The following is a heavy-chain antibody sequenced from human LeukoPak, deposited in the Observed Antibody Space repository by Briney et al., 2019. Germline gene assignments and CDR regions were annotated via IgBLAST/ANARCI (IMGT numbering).Heavy chain of an antibody. Sequence: GGSLRLSCAASGFTVSSNYMSWVRQAPGKGLEWVSVIYSGGSTYYADSVKGRFTISRDNSKNTLYLQMNSLRAEDTAVYYCARVLRITGTTTPFDYWGQGTLVTVSS. CDR3: ARVLRITGTTTPFDY. CDR2: IYSGGST. D-gene: IGHD1-20*01. J-gene: IGHJ4*02. CDR1: GFTVSSNY. V-gene: IGHV3-53*01.